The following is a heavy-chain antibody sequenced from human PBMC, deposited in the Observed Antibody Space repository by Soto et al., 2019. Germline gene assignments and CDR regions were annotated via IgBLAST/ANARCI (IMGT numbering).Heavy chain of an antibody. CDR2: ISYNSGSI. D-gene: IGHD3-16*01. J-gene: IGHJ4*02. CDR3: TQGAPYHTGADY. Sequence: EVQLVESGGGLVQPGRSLRLSCATSGLKFNDFAMHWVRQAPGKGLEWVAGISYNSGSIGYGDSVKGRFTIYRDNANNSLYLQMNSLRTEDTAIYYCTQGAPYHTGADYWGQGTRVTVSS. V-gene: IGHV3-9*01. CDR1: GLKFNDFA.